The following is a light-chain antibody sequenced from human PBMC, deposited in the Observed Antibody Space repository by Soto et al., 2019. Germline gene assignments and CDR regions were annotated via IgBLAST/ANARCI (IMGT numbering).Light chain of an antibody. V-gene: IGKV1-17*01. Sequence: DIQMTQSPSSLSASVGDRVTITCRASQGIGYDLRWYQKIPGKAPKRLIYGASSLQSGEPSRISGSGPGTEITLTINSLQHEDFTTYYCLQHKTYAWTFGQGTKMEIK. CDR3: LQHKTYAWT. CDR2: GAS. CDR1: QGIGYD. J-gene: IGKJ1*01.